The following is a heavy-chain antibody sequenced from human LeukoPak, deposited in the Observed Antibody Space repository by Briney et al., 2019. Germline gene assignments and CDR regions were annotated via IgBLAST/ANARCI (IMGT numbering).Heavy chain of an antibody. V-gene: IGHV3-7*01. CDR2: IKQDGSEK. Sequence: PGGSLRLSCAASGFTFSSYGMSWVRQAPGKGLEWVANIKQDGSEKYYVDSVKGRFTISRDNAKNSLYLQMNSLRAEDTAVYYCAREKGGSGSYSALRYWGQGTLVTVSS. D-gene: IGHD3-10*01. J-gene: IGHJ4*02. CDR1: GFTFSSYG. CDR3: AREKGGSGSYSALRY.